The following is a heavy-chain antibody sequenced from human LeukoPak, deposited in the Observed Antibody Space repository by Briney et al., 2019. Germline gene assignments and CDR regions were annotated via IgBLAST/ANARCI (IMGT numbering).Heavy chain of an antibody. J-gene: IGHJ4*02. Sequence: GGSLRLSCAASGFTFSSYAMSWVRQAPGKGLEWVSAISGSGSSTYYADSVKGRFTISRDNFKNTLFLQMSSLRAEDTAIYYCAKKTSYHFDYWGQGTLVTVSS. CDR1: GFTFSSYA. D-gene: IGHD2-2*01. V-gene: IGHV3-23*01. CDR3: AKKTSYHFDY. CDR2: ISGSGSST.